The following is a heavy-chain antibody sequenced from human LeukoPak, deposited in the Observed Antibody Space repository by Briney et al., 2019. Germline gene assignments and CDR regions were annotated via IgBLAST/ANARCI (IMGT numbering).Heavy chain of an antibody. CDR3: ARFNPDTYYYDSSGYYQDY. V-gene: IGHV3-7*01. CDR2: IKQDGSEK. CDR1: GFTFSSYW. D-gene: IGHD3-22*01. Sequence: GGSLRLSCAASGFTFSSYWMSWVRQAPGKGLEWVANIKQDGSEKYYVDSVKGRFTISRDNAKNSLYLQMNSLRAEDTAVYYCARFNPDTYYYDSSGYYQDYWGQGTLVTVSS. J-gene: IGHJ4*02.